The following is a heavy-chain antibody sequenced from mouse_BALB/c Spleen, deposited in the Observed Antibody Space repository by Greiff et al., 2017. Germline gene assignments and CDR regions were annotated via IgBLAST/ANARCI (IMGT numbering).Heavy chain of an antibody. CDR2: IWAGGST. J-gene: IGHJ3*01. V-gene: IGHV2-9*02. CDR1: GFSLTSYG. D-gene: IGHD1-1*01. CDR3: ARGPPLYYGSSSWFAY. Sequence: QVQLQQSGPGLVAPSQSLSITCTVSGFSLTSYGVHWVRQPPGKGLEWLGVIWAGGSTNYNSALMSRLSISKDNSKSQVFLKMNSLQTDDTAMYYCARGPPLYYGSSSWFAYWGQGTLVTVSA.